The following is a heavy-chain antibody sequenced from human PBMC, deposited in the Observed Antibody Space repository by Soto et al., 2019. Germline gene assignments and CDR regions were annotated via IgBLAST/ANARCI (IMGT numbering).Heavy chain of an antibody. CDR3: ARTRSSSLGFFYAGMED. J-gene: IGHJ6*02. Sequence: GASLKISCQGSGYSFASYWIGWVRQMPGKDLEWMGIIYPGDSGTRYSPSFQGQVTISADKSLRTAYLQWTSLKASDTALYYCARTRSSSLGFFYAGMEDWGPGALVTVSS. CDR1: GYSFASYW. V-gene: IGHV5-51*01. CDR2: IYPGDSGT. D-gene: IGHD6-6*01.